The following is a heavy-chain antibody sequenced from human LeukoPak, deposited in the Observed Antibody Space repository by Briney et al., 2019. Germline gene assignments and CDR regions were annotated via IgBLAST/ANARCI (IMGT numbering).Heavy chain of an antibody. Sequence: GGSLRLSCAASGFTFDDYAMHWVRQAPGKGLEWVSLISWDGGSTYYADSVKGRFTISRDNSKNSLYLQMNSLRAEDTALYYCAKVYSGSSLFAALDYWGQGTLVTVSS. CDR2: ISWDGGST. J-gene: IGHJ4*02. V-gene: IGHV3-43D*03. CDR1: GFTFDDYA. CDR3: AKVYSGSSLFAALDY. D-gene: IGHD6-6*01.